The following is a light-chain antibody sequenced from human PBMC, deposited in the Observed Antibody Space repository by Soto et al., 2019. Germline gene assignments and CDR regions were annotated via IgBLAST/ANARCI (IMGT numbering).Light chain of an antibody. CDR1: QGIGSW. CDR3: QQANSFPRT. Sequence: DIRMTQSPSSVSVSIGDRVTITCRASQGIGSWLVWYQQKPGKAPKLLISATSSLQSGVPSRFSGSGSGTDFTLTITSLQPEDSATYYCQQANSFPRTFGQGTKVEFK. J-gene: IGKJ1*01. V-gene: IGKV1-12*01. CDR2: ATS.